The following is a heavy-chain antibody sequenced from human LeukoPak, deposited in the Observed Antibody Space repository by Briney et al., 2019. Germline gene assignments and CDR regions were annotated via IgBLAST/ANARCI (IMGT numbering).Heavy chain of an antibody. V-gene: IGHV4-39*01. CDR3: ARTRYYYNSRSYGAPYYFDY. D-gene: IGHD3-10*01. Sequence: PSETLSLTCAVSGGSISSNSYYWGWIRQPPGKGLKWIGRIYYSGSTYYNPSLKSRVTISVDTSKNQFSLKLSSVTAADTAVYYCARTRYYYNSRSYGAPYYFDYWGQGILVTVSS. CDR2: IYYSGST. J-gene: IGHJ4*02. CDR1: GGSISSNSYY.